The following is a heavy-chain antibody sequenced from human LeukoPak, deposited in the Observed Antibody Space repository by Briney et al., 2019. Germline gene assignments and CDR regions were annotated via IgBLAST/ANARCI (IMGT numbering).Heavy chain of an antibody. D-gene: IGHD3-22*01. Sequence: SETLSLTCTVSGGSISSSSYYWGWIRQPPGKGLEWIGSIYYSGSTYYNPSLKSRVTISVDTSKNQFSLKLSSVTASDTAVYYCARVGVYDSSGLPRYWGQGTLVTVSS. CDR1: GGSISSSSYY. J-gene: IGHJ4*02. V-gene: IGHV4-39*01. CDR3: ARVGVYDSSGLPRY. CDR2: IYYSGST.